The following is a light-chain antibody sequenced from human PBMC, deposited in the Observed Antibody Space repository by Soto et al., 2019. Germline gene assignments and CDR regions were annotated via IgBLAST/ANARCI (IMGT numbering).Light chain of an antibody. CDR2: GVT. Sequence: QSVLTQPASVSGSPGQSITISCTGTSSDVGGNKFVSWYQHHPGRAPKVIIHGVTNRPSGVSSRFSGSKSDYTASLTISGLQAEDEADYYCSSYTTAFFYVFGTGTKVTVL. CDR1: SSDVGGNKF. V-gene: IGLV2-14*01. J-gene: IGLJ1*01. CDR3: SSYTTAFFYV.